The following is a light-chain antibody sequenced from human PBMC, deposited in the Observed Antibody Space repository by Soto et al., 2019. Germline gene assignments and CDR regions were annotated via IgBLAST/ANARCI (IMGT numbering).Light chain of an antibody. Sequence: DIQMTQSPSTLSASVGDRVTVTCRASQSISPWLAWYQQKPGKAPKLLIYKASSLESGVPSRFRGSGSGTEFTLTIXSLQPDDFATYYCQQYNSYSTFGQGTKV. CDR3: QQYNSYST. CDR2: KAS. J-gene: IGKJ1*01. V-gene: IGKV1-5*03. CDR1: QSISPW.